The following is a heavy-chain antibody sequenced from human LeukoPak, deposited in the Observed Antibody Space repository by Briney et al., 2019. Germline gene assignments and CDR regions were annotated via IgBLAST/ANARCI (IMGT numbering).Heavy chain of an antibody. CDR2: IYYSGST. D-gene: IGHD1-14*01. Sequence: PSETLSLTYTVSGGSISSGDYYWSWIRQPPGKGLEWIGHIYYSGSTYYNPSLKSRVTISVDTSKNQFSLKLSSVTAADTAVYYCARGSEYWYFDLWGRGTLVTVSS. J-gene: IGHJ2*01. V-gene: IGHV4-30-4*08. CDR3: ARGSEYWYFDL. CDR1: GGSISSGDYY.